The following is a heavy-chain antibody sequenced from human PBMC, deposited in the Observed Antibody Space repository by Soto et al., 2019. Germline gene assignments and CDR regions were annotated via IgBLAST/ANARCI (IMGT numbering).Heavy chain of an antibody. Sequence: GGSLRLSCAASGFTFSTYSMNWVRQAPGKGPECVSFISITSSTIYYADSVKGRFTISRDNAKNSLYLQMNSLRAEDTAVYYCARGYGSNPQGGSYWGQGTLVTVSS. CDR2: ISITSSTI. CDR1: GFTFSTYS. D-gene: IGHD6-13*01. J-gene: IGHJ4*02. V-gene: IGHV3-48*01. CDR3: ARGYGSNPQGGSY.